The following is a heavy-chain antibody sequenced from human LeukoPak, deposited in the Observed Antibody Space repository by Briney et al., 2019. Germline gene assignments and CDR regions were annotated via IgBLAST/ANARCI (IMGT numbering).Heavy chain of an antibody. V-gene: IGHV3-53*01. Sequence: GGSLRLSCAASGFTVSSNYMSWVRQAPGKGLEWVSVIYSGGSTYYADSVKGRFTISRDNSKNSLYLQMNSLRAEDTAVYYCATSRELGYFDYWGQGTLVTVSS. CDR3: ATSRELGYFDY. D-gene: IGHD3-10*01. J-gene: IGHJ4*03. CDR2: IYSGGST. CDR1: GFTVSSNY.